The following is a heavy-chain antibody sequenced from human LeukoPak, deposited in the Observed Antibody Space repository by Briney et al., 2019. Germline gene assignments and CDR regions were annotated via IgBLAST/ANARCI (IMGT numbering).Heavy chain of an antibody. CDR3: ARVGVMEGWYYFDY. D-gene: IGHD1-1*01. J-gene: IGHJ4*02. V-gene: IGHV1-2*02. CDR1: GYTFTGYY. CDR2: INPNMGGT. Sequence: ASVNVSCKASGYTFTGYYVHWVRQAPGQGLEWMGWINPNMGGTNYAQKVQGRVTMTRDTASNTAYMELSRLRSDDTAVYYCARVGVMEGWYYFDYWGEGALVTVSS.